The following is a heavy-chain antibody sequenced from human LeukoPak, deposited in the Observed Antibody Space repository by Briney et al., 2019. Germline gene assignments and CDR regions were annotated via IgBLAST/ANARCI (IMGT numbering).Heavy chain of an antibody. J-gene: IGHJ4*02. CDR2: IYWDDNE. D-gene: IGHD6-13*01. CDR3: ARRYSSLDLYYFDY. CDR1: GFSLSINGVG. Sequence: SGPTLVNPTQTLTLTCTFSGFSLSINGVGVGWIRQPPGKALEWLALIYWDDNERYSPSLKSRLTITKDTSKNQVVLTMTNMDPVDTATYYCARRYSSLDLYYFDYWGQGALVTVSS. V-gene: IGHV2-5*02.